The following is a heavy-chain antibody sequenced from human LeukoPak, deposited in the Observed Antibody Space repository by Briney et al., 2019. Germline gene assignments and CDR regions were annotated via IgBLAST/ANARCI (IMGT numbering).Heavy chain of an antibody. CDR3: ARDNPTSNCGVGTWGWFDP. V-gene: IGHV4-34*01. Sequence: SETLSLTCAVYGGSFSGYYWSWIRQPPGKGLEWIGEINHSGSTNYNPSLKSRVTISVDTSKNQFSLKLSSVTAADTAVYYCARDNPTSNCGVGTWGWFDPWGREPWSPSPQ. CDR2: INHSGST. J-gene: IGHJ5*02. D-gene: IGHD4-11*01. CDR1: GGSFSGYY.